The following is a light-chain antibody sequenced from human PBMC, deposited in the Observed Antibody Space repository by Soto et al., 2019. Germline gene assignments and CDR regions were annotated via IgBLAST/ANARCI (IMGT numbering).Light chain of an antibody. J-gene: IGKJ1*01. CDR3: QQYASYWT. V-gene: IGKV1-5*01. Sequence: DIQMTQSPSSLSASVGDRVSITCRASQSISTHLSWYQQKPGKAPKLLIYDVSSLEGGVPSRFSGSGSGTDFTLTISRLQPDDSATYYCQQYASYWTFGQGTKVDIK. CDR2: DVS. CDR1: QSISTH.